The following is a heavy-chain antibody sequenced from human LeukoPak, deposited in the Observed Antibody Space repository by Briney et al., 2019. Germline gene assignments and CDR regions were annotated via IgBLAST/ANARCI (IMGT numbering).Heavy chain of an antibody. Sequence: GGSLRLSCAASGFTFSSYAMHWVRQAPGKGLEWVAVISYDGSNEYYADSVKGRFTISRDNSKNTLYLQMNSLRAEDTAVYYCARDRYDSSGYYPRFDYWGQGTLVTVSS. V-gene: IGHV3-30-3*01. J-gene: IGHJ4*02. CDR1: GFTFSSYA. CDR3: ARDRYDSSGYYPRFDY. CDR2: ISYDGSNE. D-gene: IGHD3-22*01.